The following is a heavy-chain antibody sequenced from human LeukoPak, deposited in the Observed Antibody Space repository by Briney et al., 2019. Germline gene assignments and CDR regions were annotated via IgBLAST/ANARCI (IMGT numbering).Heavy chain of an antibody. Sequence: GESLRISCKGSGYSFTSYWISWVRQMPGKGLEWMGRIDPSDSSTNYSPSFQGHVTISADKSISTAYLQWSSLKASDTAMYYCARSGVGVPAAQNWFDPWGQGTLVTVSS. CDR2: IDPSDSST. D-gene: IGHD2-2*01. V-gene: IGHV5-10-1*01. CDR1: GYSFTSYW. J-gene: IGHJ5*02. CDR3: ARSGVGVPAAQNWFDP.